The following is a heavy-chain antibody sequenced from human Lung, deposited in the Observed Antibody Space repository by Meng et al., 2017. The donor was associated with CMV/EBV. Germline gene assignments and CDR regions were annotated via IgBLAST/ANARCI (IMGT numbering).Heavy chain of an antibody. V-gene: IGHV3-48*04. J-gene: IGHJ6*02. D-gene: IGHD2-2*01. Sequence: ESXKISXAASGFTFSSYAMHWVRQAPGKGLEWVSYISSGGSTIYYADSVKGRFTISRDNAKNSLYLQMNSLRAEDTAVYYCAREVLVPASISYYYYGMDVWGQGTXVTVSS. CDR1: GFTFSSYA. CDR2: ISSGGSTI. CDR3: AREVLVPASISYYYYGMDV.